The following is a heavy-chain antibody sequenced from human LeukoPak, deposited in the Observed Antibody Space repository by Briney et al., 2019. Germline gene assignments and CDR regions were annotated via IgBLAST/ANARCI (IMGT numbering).Heavy chain of an antibody. V-gene: IGHV3-7*01. CDR2: IKQDGSEK. J-gene: IGHJ4*02. CDR3: ARKDDSVGSCYFDY. CDR1: GFTFSSYW. D-gene: IGHD1-26*01. Sequence: GGSLRLSCAASGFTFSSYWMSWVRQAPGKGLEWVANIKQDGSEKYYVDSVKGRLTISRDNAKNSLYLQMNSLRAEDTALYYCARKDDSVGSCYFDYWGQGTLVTVSS.